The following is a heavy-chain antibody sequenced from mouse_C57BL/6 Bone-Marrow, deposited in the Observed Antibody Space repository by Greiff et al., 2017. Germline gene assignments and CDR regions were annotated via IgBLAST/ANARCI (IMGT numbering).Heavy chain of an antibody. CDR2: INPYNGGT. CDR1: GYTFTDYY. Sequence: EVQLQQSGPVLVKPGASVKMSCKASGYTFTDYYMNWVKQSHGKSLEWIGVINPYNGGTSYNQKFKGKATLTVDKSSSTAYMELNSLTSEDSAVYYCARYPFYLLLRGGAMDYWGQGTSVTVSS. CDR3: ARYPFYLLLRGGAMDY. J-gene: IGHJ4*01. D-gene: IGHD1-1*01. V-gene: IGHV1-19*01.